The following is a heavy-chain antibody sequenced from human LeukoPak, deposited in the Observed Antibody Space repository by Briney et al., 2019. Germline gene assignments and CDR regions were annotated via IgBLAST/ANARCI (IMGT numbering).Heavy chain of an antibody. Sequence: PGGSLRLSCAASGFTFSTYAMSRVRQAPGKGLEWVSGISGSGGSTYYTDSVKGRFTISRDNSKNTLYLQMNSLRAEDTAVYYCAKDRYWNRGGDGIWGQGTMVIVSS. CDR2: ISGSGGST. CDR3: AKDRYWNRGGDGI. J-gene: IGHJ3*02. D-gene: IGHD2-21*01. V-gene: IGHV3-23*01. CDR1: GFTFSTYA.